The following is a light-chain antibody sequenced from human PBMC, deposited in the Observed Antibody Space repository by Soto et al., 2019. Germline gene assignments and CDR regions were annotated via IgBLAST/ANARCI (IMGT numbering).Light chain of an antibody. Sequence: DIVMTQSPATLSVSPGERATLSCRASQSISSKLAWYQQKPGQAPRLLIYGASTRATGIPVSFSGSGSETEFTLTIASLQSEDFAGYNCQEYNNWHPSTFGGGTKLYI. CDR2: GAS. CDR3: QEYNNWHPST. CDR1: QSISSK. V-gene: IGKV3-15*01. J-gene: IGKJ4*01.